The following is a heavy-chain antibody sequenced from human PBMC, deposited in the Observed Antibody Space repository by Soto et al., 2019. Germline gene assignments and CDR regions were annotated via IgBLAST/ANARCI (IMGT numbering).Heavy chain of an antibody. CDR2: ISISSGTI. CDR3: ERRTSGYIYDY. V-gene: IGHV3-48*02. Sequence: PGGSLRLSCAASGFTFSTYSMSWVRQAPGKGLEWVSSISISSGTIYYADSVRGRFTISRDNAKNSLYLQMNSLRDEDTDVYYGERRTSGYIYDYWGQVNLVTVSS. J-gene: IGHJ4*02. CDR1: GFTFSTYS. D-gene: IGHD5-12*01.